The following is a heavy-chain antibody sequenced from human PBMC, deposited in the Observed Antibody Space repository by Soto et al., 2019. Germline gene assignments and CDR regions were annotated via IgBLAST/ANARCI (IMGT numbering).Heavy chain of an antibody. CDR3: ARTLSSSAENWFDP. J-gene: IGHJ5*02. CDR1: GDSVSSNSAA. Sequence: PSQTLSLTCAISGDSVSSNSAAWNWIRQSPSRGLEWLGRTYYRSKWYNDYAVSMKSRITINPDTSKNQFSLQLNSVTPEDTAVYFCARTLSSSAENWFDPWGQGTLVTVSS. CDR2: TYYRSKWYN. V-gene: IGHV6-1*01. D-gene: IGHD6-6*01.